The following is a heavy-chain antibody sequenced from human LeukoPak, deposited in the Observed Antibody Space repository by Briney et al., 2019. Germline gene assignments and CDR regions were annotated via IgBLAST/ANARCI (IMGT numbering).Heavy chain of an antibody. CDR1: GFTFSSYA. V-gene: IGHV3-23*01. CDR3: AKKSSSLTFGAFDI. CDR2: ISGSGGST. D-gene: IGHD6-6*01. J-gene: IGHJ3*02. Sequence: GGSLRLSCAASGFTFSSYAMSGVRQAPGKGREGVSAISGSGGSTYYADSVKGRFTISRDNSKNTLYLQMNSLRAEDTAVYYCAKKSSSLTFGAFDIWGQGTMVTVSS.